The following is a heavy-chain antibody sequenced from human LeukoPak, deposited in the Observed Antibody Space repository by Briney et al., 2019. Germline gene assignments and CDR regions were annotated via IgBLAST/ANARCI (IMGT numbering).Heavy chain of an antibody. J-gene: IGHJ1*01. V-gene: IGHV3-74*01. Sequence: GGSLRLSCAASGFTFRSNAMSWVRQAPGKGLEWVSRIKSDGKTNYADSVKGRFTISRDNAKNTVSLQMDSLRAEDTGVYYCARAPSEVGGYYPEYFRHWGQGTLVTVSS. D-gene: IGHD3-22*01. CDR1: GFTFRSNA. CDR2: IKSDGKT. CDR3: ARAPSEVGGYYPEYFRH.